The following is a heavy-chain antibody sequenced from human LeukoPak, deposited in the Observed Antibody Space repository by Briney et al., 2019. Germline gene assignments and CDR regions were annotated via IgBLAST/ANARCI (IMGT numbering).Heavy chain of an antibody. V-gene: IGHV1-18*01. Sequence: ASVKVSCKASGYTFTSYGISWVRQAPGQGLEWMGWISAYNGNTNYAQKLQGRVTMTTDTSTSTAYMELRSLRSDDTAVYYCAREKVAGKPYYYYYYMDVWGKGTTVTVSS. CDR2: ISAYNGNT. J-gene: IGHJ6*03. CDR3: AREKVAGKPYYYYYYMDV. CDR1: GYTFTSYG. D-gene: IGHD6-19*01.